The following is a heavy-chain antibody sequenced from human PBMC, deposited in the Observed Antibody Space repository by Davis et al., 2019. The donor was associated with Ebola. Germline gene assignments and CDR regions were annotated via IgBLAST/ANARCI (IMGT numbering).Heavy chain of an antibody. Sequence: GESLKISCAASGFNFNSYAMSWVRQAPGKGLEWVAVISYDGSNKYYADSVKGRFTISRDNSKNTLFLQMNNVRPEDTALYYCAKDKVSSQWLILGLLDMWGQGTLVTASS. CDR2: ISYDGSNK. D-gene: IGHD6-19*01. CDR1: GFNFNSYA. J-gene: IGHJ3*02. V-gene: IGHV3-30-3*02. CDR3: AKDKVSSQWLILGLLDM.